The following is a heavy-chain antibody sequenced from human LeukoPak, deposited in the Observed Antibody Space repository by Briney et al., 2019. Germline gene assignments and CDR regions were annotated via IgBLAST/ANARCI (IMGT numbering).Heavy chain of an antibody. V-gene: IGHV3-23*01. CDR2: ISGSGGST. Sequence: GGSLRLSCAASGITISYYAMSWVRQAPGKGLEWVSDISGSGGSTYYADSVKGRFTISRDNSKNTLYLQMNSLRAEDTAVYYCAKAYGDCVERFFDYWGQGTLVTVSS. CDR3: AKAYGDCVERFFDY. CDR1: GITISYYA. J-gene: IGHJ4*02. D-gene: IGHD4-17*01.